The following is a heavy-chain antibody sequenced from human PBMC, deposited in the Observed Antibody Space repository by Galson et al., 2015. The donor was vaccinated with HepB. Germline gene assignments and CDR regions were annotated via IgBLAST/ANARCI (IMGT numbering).Heavy chain of an antibody. CDR1: GFTFSSYS. CDR2: ISSSSSTI. V-gene: IGHV3-48*02. D-gene: IGHD3-22*01. Sequence: SLRLSCAASGFTFSSYSMNWVRQAPGKGLEWVSYISSSSSTIYYADSVKGRFTISRDNAKNSLYLQMNSLRDEDTAVYYCAREGLGAWYYYDSSGAFDIWGQGTMVTVSS. J-gene: IGHJ3*02. CDR3: AREGLGAWYYYDSSGAFDI.